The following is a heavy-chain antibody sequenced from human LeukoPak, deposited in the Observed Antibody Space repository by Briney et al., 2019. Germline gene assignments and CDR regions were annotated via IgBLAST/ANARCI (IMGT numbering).Heavy chain of an antibody. J-gene: IGHJ6*03. V-gene: IGHV3-30-3*01. CDR2: ISYDGSNK. CDR3: AAGEVDYYYYMDV. D-gene: IGHD6-13*01. CDR1: GFTFSSYA. Sequence: AGRSLRLFCAASGFTFSSYAMHWVRQAPGKGLEWVAVISYDGSNKYYADSVKGRFTISRDNSKNTLYLQMNSLRAEDTASGIAAAGEVDYYYYMDVWGKGTTVTVSS.